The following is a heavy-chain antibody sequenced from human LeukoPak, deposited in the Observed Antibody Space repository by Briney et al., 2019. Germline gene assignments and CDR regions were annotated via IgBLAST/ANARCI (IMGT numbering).Heavy chain of an antibody. CDR3: ARDIELSC. V-gene: IGHV3-23*01. CDR2: ISASGGNL. J-gene: IGHJ4*02. CDR1: GFTFSDSA. Sequence: VGSLRLSCEASGFTFSDSAKSWVRQASGRGLEWVSLISASGGNLYYADSVKGRFTVSRDSSKNTLHLQMNSLRAEDTAVYYCARDIELSCWGQGTLVTVSS. D-gene: IGHD1-26*01.